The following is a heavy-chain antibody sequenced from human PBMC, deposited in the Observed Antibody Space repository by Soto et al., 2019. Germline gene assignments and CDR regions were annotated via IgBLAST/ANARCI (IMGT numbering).Heavy chain of an antibody. V-gene: IGHV4-31*03. J-gene: IGHJ4*02. CDR2: IYYSGST. CDR1: GGSISSGGYY. D-gene: IGHD6-13*01. CDR3: ARDSTHSSSWFDY. Sequence: QVQLQESGPGLVKPSQTLSLTCTVSGGSISSGGYYWSWIRQHPGKGLEWIGYIYYSGSTYYNPSLKSRVXXSXDXXKHEFSLKLSSVTAADTAVYYCARDSTHSSSWFDYWGQGTLVTVSS.